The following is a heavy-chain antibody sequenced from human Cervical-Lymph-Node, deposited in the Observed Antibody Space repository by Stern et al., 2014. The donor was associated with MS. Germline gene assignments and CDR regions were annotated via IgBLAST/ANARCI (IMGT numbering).Heavy chain of an antibody. Sequence: QVQLVQSGAEARAPGASMKVSCQASGYIFTDYYLHWVRPAPGQGLEWLGWINPNSGGTNYAQNFQGRVTMTRDTSISTAYMELRWLGSADTAVYYCARGSGTAYDLRGDYWGQGTLVTVSS. J-gene: IGHJ4*01. CDR3: ARGSGTAYDLRGDY. CDR2: INPNSGGT. CDR1: GYIFTDYY. D-gene: IGHD3-3*01. V-gene: IGHV1-2*02.